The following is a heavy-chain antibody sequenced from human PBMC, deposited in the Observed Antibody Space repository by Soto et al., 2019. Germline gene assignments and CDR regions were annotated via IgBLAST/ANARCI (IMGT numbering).Heavy chain of an antibody. D-gene: IGHD1-1*01. CDR2: ISSSGGTT. J-gene: IGHJ3*02. CDR3: AKDIQGRGATTGDDAFDI. V-gene: IGHV3-23*01. CDR1: GLTFSNSA. Sequence: PAGSTKLSSVGSGLTFSNSAMNWVRQAPGEGPEWVSLISSSGGTTYYADSVKGRFSISRDNSKNTLYLQMNSLRVEDTAIYYCAKDIQGRGATTGDDAFDIWGQGTMVTVSS.